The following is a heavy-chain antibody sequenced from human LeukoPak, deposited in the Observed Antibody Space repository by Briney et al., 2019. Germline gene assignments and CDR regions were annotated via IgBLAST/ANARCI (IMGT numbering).Heavy chain of an antibody. CDR3: ARRGYYDSSGYDY. CDR1: GFTFSTYC. J-gene: IGHJ4*02. Sequence: GGSLRLSCAASGFTFSTYCMNWVRQAPGKGLEWVSSISGSSTDIYYADSVKGRFTISRDNAKNSLYLQINSLRAEDTAIYYCARRGYYDSSGYDYWGQGTLVTVSS. D-gene: IGHD3-22*01. V-gene: IGHV3-21*01. CDR2: ISGSSTDI.